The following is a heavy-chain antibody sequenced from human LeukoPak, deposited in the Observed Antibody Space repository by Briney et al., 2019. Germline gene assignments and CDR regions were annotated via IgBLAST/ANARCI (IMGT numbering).Heavy chain of an antibody. J-gene: IGHJ4*02. CDR2: IKQDGSEK. D-gene: IGHD1-26*01. CDR3: ARDTRTFDY. Sequence: GGSLRLSCAASGFTFSSYRMDWVRQAPGKGLEWVANIKQDGSEKYYVDSVKGRFTISRDNAKNSLFLQMNSLRAEDTAVYYCARDTRTFDYWGQGTLVTVSS. CDR1: GFTFSSYR. V-gene: IGHV3-7*01.